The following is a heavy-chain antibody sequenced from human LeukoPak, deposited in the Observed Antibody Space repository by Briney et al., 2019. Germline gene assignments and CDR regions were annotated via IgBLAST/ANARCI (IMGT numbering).Heavy chain of an antibody. CDR3: ARLGTGDLAFDY. J-gene: IGHJ4*02. D-gene: IGHD7-27*01. Sequence: SETLSLTCTVSDDSISDYYRGWIRQPPGKGLEWIGYIYYSGSTNYNPSLKSRVTISVDTSKNQFSLKLSSVTAADTAVYYCARLGTGDLAFDYWGQGTLVTVSS. CDR1: DDSISDYY. CDR2: IYYSGST. V-gene: IGHV4-59*08.